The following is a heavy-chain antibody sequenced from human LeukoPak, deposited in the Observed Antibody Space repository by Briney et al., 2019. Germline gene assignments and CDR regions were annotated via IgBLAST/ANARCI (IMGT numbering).Heavy chain of an antibody. CDR3: ARDDDSSSFCWYFDL. CDR2: IYTSGST. V-gene: IGHV4-4*07. CDR1: GGSISSYY. J-gene: IGHJ2*01. D-gene: IGHD6-6*01. Sequence: SETLSLTCTVSGGSISSYYWSWIRQPAGKGLEWIGRIYTSGSTNYNPSLKSRVTISVDTSKNQFSLKLSSVTAADTAVYYCARDDDSSSFCWYFDLWGRGTLVTVSS.